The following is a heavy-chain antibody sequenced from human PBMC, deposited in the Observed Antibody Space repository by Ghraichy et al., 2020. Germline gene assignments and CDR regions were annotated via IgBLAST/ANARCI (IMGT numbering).Heavy chain of an antibody. Sequence: LSLTCAASGFTFSSYWMSWVRQAPGKGLEWVANIKQDGSEKYYVDSVKGRFTISRDNAKNSLYLQMNSLRAEDRAVYYCARDRFRGGADYWGQGTLVTVSS. CDR2: IKQDGSEK. V-gene: IGHV3-7*03. J-gene: IGHJ4*01. CDR1: GFTFSSYW. CDR3: ARDRFRGGADY. D-gene: IGHD3-10*01.